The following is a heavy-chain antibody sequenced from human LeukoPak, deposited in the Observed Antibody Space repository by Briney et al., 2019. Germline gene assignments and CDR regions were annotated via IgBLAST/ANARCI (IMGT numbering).Heavy chain of an antibody. CDR1: GFTFSSYW. V-gene: IGHV3-7*03. J-gene: IGHJ4*02. CDR2: IKQDGSEK. Sequence: PGGSLRLSCAASGFTFSSYWMSWVRQAPGKGLEWVANIKQDGSEKYYVDSVKGRFTISRDNAKNSLYLQMNSLRAEDTAVYYCAKKGIAARSPCDYWGQGTLVTVSS. D-gene: IGHD2-15*01. CDR3: AKKGIAARSPCDY.